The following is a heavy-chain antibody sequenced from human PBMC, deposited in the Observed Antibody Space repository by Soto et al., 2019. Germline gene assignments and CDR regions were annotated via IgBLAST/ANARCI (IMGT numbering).Heavy chain of an antibody. CDR1: GFTFSSNG. D-gene: IGHD1-26*01. J-gene: IGHJ4*02. CDR3: AKGKGVGATPDGANC. CDR2: IRSDGDTT. V-gene: IGHV3-23*01. Sequence: GGSLRLSCAASGFTFSSNGMNWVRQAPGKGLEWVSGIRSDGDTTYNADSVKGRFTVSRDTSKNTVYLQMNSLRVEDTAIYFCAKGKGVGATPDGANCWGQGTLVTVSS.